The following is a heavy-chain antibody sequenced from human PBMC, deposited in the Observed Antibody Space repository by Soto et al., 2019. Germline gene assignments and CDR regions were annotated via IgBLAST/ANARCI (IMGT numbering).Heavy chain of an antibody. CDR1: GGSIDSRGYC. V-gene: IGHV4-31*03. D-gene: IGHD3-10*01. CDR2: IYSNGRT. CDR3: ARIRDYYLFVDY. J-gene: IGHJ4*02. Sequence: PSETLSLTCTVSGGSIDSRGYCWTWIRQHPGKGLEWIGYIYSNGRTDYNPSLKNRLTMSLDTSKNQFSLRLTSVTAADTAEHYCARIRDYYLFVDYWGLGTLVTVSS.